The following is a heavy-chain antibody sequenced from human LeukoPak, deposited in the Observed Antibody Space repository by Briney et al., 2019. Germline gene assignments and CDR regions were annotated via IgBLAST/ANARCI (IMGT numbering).Heavy chain of an antibody. V-gene: IGHV3-7*01. CDR1: GFTFSSYW. CDR2: IKQDGSEK. J-gene: IGHJ4*02. D-gene: IGHD6-13*01. CDR3: ARILYSSSWNFFDY. Sequence: GGSLRLSCAASGFTFSSYWMSWVRQAPGKGLEWVANIKQDGSEKYYVDSVKGRFTISRDNAKNSLYLQMNSLRAEDTAVYYCARILYSSSWNFFDYWGQGTLVTVSS.